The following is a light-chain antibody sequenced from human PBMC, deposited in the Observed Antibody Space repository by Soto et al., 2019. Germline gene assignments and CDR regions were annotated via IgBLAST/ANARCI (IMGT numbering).Light chain of an antibody. CDR1: QSIRNY. J-gene: IGKJ2*01. V-gene: IGKV1-39*01. CDR2: AAS. CDR3: KQGDSPPYT. Sequence: DIQMTQSPSSLSASVGDSVTITCRASQSIRNYLNWYQQKPGRAPDLLIFAASILHSGVPSRFSGSGSRTDSTLTISVLQPEDFATYYCKQGDSPPYTLGRGTKREI.